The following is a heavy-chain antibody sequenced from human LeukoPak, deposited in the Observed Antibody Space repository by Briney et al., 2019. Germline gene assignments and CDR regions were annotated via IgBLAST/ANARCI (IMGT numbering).Heavy chain of an antibody. D-gene: IGHD6-13*01. CDR3: ARDGIAAAGTQAFDI. J-gene: IGHJ3*02. Sequence: PSETLSLTCTVSGGSISSYYWSWIRQPAGKGLEWIGRIYTSGSTNYNPSLKSRVTMSVDTSKNQFSLKLSSVTAADTAVYYCARDGIAAAGTQAFDIWGQGTMATVSS. CDR2: IYTSGST. CDR1: GGSISSYY. V-gene: IGHV4-4*07.